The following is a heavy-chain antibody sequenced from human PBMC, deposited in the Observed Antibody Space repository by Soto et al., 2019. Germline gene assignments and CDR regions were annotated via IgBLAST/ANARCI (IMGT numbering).Heavy chain of an antibody. V-gene: IGHV4-39*01. CDR1: GDSISSSRYY. D-gene: IGHD6-13*01. Sequence: QLQLQESGPGLVKPSETLSLTCTVSGDSISSSRYYWGWIRQPPGKGLEWIGSIYYTGTTYYNPSLNRRATISVDTSKNEFSLKLGSLTAADPAVYFCARHGPPLAAAGTRWFDPWGQGTLVTVSS. CDR3: ARHGPPLAAAGTRWFDP. J-gene: IGHJ5*02. CDR2: IYYTGTT.